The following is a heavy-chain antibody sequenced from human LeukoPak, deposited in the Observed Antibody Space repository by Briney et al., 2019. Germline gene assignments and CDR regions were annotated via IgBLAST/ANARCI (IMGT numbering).Heavy chain of an antibody. D-gene: IGHD4-17*01. V-gene: IGHV5-51*01. Sequence: GESLKISCKGSGYSFTSYWIGWVRQMPGKGLEWMGIIYPGDSDTRYSPSFQGQVTISADKSISTAYLQWSSLKASDTAMYYCARHYDPTVHPKNWFDPWGQGTLVTVSS. J-gene: IGHJ5*02. CDR1: GYSFTSYW. CDR3: ARHYDPTVHPKNWFDP. CDR2: IYPGDSDT.